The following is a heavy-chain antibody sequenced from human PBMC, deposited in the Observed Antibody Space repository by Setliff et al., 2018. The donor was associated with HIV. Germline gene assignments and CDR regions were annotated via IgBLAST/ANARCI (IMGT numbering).Heavy chain of an antibody. D-gene: IGHD6-13*01. CDR1: GFTFRRFS. J-gene: IGHJ4*02. CDR2: IQGDGSRT. CDR3: AKDNDSSSWSFQLDY. V-gene: IGHV3-43D*04. Sequence: GGSLRLSCAASGFTFRRFSMHWVRQAPGKALEWVSLIQGDGSRTYYADSVKGRFTISRDNRKNSLYLQMNSLRAEDTALYYCAKDNDSSSWSFQLDYWGQGTLVTVSS.